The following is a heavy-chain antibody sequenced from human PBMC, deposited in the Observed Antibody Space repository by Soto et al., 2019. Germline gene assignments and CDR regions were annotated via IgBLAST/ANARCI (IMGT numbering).Heavy chain of an antibody. CDR3: AKAMEKAWAAAGGGFDY. Sequence: GGSLRLSCAASGFTFSSYAMSWVRQAPGKGLEWVSGISGSGGNTYYADSVKGRFTISRDNSKNTLYLQMNSLRAEDTAVYYCAKAMEKAWAAAGGGFDYWGQGTLVTVSS. J-gene: IGHJ4*02. D-gene: IGHD6-13*01. CDR1: GFTFSSYA. V-gene: IGHV3-23*01. CDR2: ISGSGGNT.